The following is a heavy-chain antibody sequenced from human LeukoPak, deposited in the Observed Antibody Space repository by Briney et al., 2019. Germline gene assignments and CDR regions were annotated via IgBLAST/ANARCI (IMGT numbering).Heavy chain of an antibody. V-gene: IGHV1-18*01. J-gene: IGHJ4*02. D-gene: IGHD2-21*01. CDR2: INAYNDNT. Sequence: GASVKVSCKASGYSFTSYGISWVRQAPGQGLEWMGWINAYNDNTNYAQKLQGRVTMTTDTTTSTAYMETRSLRSDDTAVYYCARDRGGGGDYWGQGALVTVSS. CDR3: ARDRGGGGDY. CDR1: GYSFTSYG.